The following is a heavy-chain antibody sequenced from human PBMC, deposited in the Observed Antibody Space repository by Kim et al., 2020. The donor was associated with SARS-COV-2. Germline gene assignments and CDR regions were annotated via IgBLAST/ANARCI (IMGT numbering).Heavy chain of an antibody. CDR1: GFTFSSSS. Sequence: GGSLRLSCVASGFTFSSSSMNWVRQVPGKGLEWVSYISSSSSTTNYADSVKGRFTISRDNAKNSLYLQINSLRPEDTAVYFCASQEDRYCSSTLCYEYYYDGGHVWRQGTTVSV. D-gene: IGHD2-2*01. V-gene: IGHV3-48*04. CDR2: ISSSSSTT. J-gene: IGHJ6*01. CDR3: ASQEDRYCSSTLCYEYYYDGGHV.